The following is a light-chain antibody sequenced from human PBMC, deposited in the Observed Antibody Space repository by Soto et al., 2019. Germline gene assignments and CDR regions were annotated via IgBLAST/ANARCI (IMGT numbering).Light chain of an antibody. CDR2: GAS. V-gene: IGKV3-15*01. CDR3: QQYNNWPPNT. CDR1: QSVSSN. Sequence: EIVMTQSPATLSVSPGERAALYCRASQSVSSNLAWYQQKPGQAPRLLIYGASTRATGIPARFSGSGSGTEFTLTINSLQSEDFAVYYCQQYNNWPPNTFGQGTKLEIK. J-gene: IGKJ2*01.